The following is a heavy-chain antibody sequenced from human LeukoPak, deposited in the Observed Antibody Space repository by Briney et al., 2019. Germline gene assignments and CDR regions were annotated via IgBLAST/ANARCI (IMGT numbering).Heavy chain of an antibody. V-gene: IGHV3-48*03. D-gene: IGHD3-22*01. Sequence: PGGSLSLSCAPSGFTSSIYEMNCVRQAPGKGLEWVSYIGSSGSSIYYADSVKGRFTISRDNAKNSLYLQMNSLRAEDTAVYYCARDTYYYDSSGYQYYFDYWGQGTLVTVSS. CDR1: GFTSSIYE. CDR2: IGSSGSSI. J-gene: IGHJ4*02. CDR3: ARDTYYYDSSGYQYYFDY.